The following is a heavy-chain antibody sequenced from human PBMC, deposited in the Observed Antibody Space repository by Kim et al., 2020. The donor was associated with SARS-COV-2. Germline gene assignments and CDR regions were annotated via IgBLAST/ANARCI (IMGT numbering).Heavy chain of an antibody. CDR3: AKDLYSSSWFRQDPNYY. D-gene: IGHD6-13*01. CDR1: GFTFSSYG. Sequence: GGSLRLSCAASGFTFSSYGMHWVRQAPGKGLEWVAVISYDGSNKYYADSVKGRFTISRDNSKNTLYLQMNSLRAEDTAVYYCAKDLYSSSWFRQDPNYY. J-gene: IGHJ6*01. CDR2: ISYDGSNK. V-gene: IGHV3-30*18.